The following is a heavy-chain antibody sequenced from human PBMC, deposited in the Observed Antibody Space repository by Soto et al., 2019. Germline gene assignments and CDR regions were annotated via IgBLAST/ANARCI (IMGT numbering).Heavy chain of an antibody. CDR1: GGTFSNYA. Sequence: QVQLVQSGAEVQKPGSSVKVSCKTSGGTFSNYAISWVRQAPGQGLEWMGSIIPIFDSPNYAQNFHDRLTLTADESTSTAYMELSSLRSDDTAVYYCANIVHYDSSGYFDYWGQGTLVTVSP. D-gene: IGHD3-22*01. J-gene: IGHJ4*02. CDR3: ANIVHYDSSGYFDY. V-gene: IGHV1-69*01. CDR2: IIPIFDSP.